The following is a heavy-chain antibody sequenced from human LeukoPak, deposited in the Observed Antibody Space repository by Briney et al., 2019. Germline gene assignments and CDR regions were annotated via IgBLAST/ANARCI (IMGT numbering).Heavy chain of an antibody. J-gene: IGHJ6*02. V-gene: IGHV1-69*13. CDR1: GGTFISYA. CDR2: IIPIFGTA. D-gene: IGHD6-25*01. Sequence: SVKVSCKASGGTFISYAISWVRQAPGQGLEWMGGIIPIFGTANYAQKFQGRVTITADESTSTAYTELSSLRSEDTAVYYCARSSRGHFHYYYYGMDVWGQGTTVTVSS. CDR3: ARSSRGHFHYYYYGMDV.